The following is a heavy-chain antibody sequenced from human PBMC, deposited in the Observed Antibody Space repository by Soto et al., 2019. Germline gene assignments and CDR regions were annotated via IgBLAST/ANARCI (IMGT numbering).Heavy chain of an antibody. V-gene: IGHV3-30*18. CDR3: AKGLSVIQPWLMDAY. CDR1: GFTFRSYG. CDR2: ISYDGSNE. D-gene: IGHD5-18*01. Sequence: ESVGGVVQPGRSLRLSCAASGFTFRSYGMHWVRQAPGKGLEWVAVISYDGSNEYYADSVKGRFTISRDNSKNTLYLQMNSLRGEDTAVYYCAKGLSVIQPWLMDAYWGQGTLVTVSS. J-gene: IGHJ4*02.